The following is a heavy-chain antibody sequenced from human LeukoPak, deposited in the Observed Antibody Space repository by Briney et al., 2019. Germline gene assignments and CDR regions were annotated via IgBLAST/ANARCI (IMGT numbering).Heavy chain of an antibody. J-gene: IGHJ4*02. V-gene: IGHV3-30*03. D-gene: IGHD3-16*01. CDR3: ARPSYARRDYFDY. Sequence: LSLTCTVSGGSISSYYWSWVRQAPGKGLEWVAVISYDGSNKYYADSVKGRFTISRDNSKNTLYLQMNSLRAEDTAVYYCARPSYARRDYFDYWGQGTLVTVSS. CDR1: GGSISSYY. CDR2: ISYDGSNK.